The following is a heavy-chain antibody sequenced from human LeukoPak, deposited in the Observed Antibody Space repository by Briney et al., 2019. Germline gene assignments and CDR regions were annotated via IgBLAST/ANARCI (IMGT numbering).Heavy chain of an antibody. CDR3: ATDRATQYFDY. J-gene: IGHJ4*02. Sequence: GGSLRLSCAASGITFRSYGMHWVRQAPGKGLEWVAFIWYDGSNKYYADSVKGRFTISRDISRNTLFLQMNSLRAEDTAVYYCATDRATQYFDYWGQGTLASVSS. V-gene: IGHV3-30*02. CDR2: IWYDGSNK. CDR1: GITFRSYG. D-gene: IGHD2-15*01.